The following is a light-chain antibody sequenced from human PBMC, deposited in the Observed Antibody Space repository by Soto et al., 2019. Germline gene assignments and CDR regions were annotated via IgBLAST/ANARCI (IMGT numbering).Light chain of an antibody. CDR2: DAS. V-gene: IGKV1-5*01. CDR1: QSISSW. J-gene: IGKJ1*01. Sequence: DIQMTQCPSTLSASVGDSVTITCRASQSISSWLAWYQQKPGKAPRRLLYDASSLDTGVPSRFSGSGSGTEFTLTVSSLQPDDFATYYCQQYNSYLSTFGQGTNVDI. CDR3: QQYNSYLST.